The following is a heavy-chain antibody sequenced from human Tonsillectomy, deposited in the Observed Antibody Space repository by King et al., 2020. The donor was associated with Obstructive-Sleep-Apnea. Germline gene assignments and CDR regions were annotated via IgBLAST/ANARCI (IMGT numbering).Heavy chain of an antibody. D-gene: IGHD6-19*01. V-gene: IGHV3-74*01. J-gene: IGHJ4*02. CDR2: INTDGSGT. CDR1: GFTFSSYW. Sequence: VQLVESGGGLVQPGGSLRLSCAASGFTFSSYWMHWVRQAPGKGLVWVSRINTDGSGTTYADSVKGRFTISRDNAKDTLYLQMNSLRAEDTAVYYCARESSSGGRYFDYWGQGTLVTVST. CDR3: ARESSSGGRYFDY.